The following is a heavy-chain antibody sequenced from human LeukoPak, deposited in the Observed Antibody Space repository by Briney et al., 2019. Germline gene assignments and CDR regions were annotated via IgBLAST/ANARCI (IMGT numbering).Heavy chain of an antibody. CDR1: GYTFTVYY. D-gene: IGHD3-10*01. CDR2: INPNSGGT. V-gene: IGHV1-2*02. J-gene: IGHJ4*02. CDR3: AKRYFDSGSYFPFDH. Sequence: ASVTVSCKASGYTFTVYYLHWVRQAPGQGHEWMGWINPNSGGTGYAQKFQGRVTMTRDTSISTAYMELSRLRSDDTAVYYCAKRYFDSGSYFPFDHWGQGTLVTVSS.